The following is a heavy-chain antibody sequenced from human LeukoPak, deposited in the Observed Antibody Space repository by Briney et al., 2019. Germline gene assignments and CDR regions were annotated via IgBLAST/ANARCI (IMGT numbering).Heavy chain of an antibody. CDR1: GYTFTSYY. J-gene: IGHJ6*02. CDR2: INPSGGSA. V-gene: IGHV1-46*01. CDR3: ARVGTYNYYGMDV. D-gene: IGHD1-14*01. Sequence: ASVKVFCKASGYTFTSYYIHWVRQAPGQGLEWMGIINPSGGSANYAQKFQGRVTMTRDTSTSTVYMELSSLRSEDTAVYYCARVGTYNYYGMDVWGQGTTVTVSS.